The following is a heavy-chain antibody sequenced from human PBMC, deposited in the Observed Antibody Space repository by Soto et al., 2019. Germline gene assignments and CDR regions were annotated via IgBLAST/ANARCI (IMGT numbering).Heavy chain of an antibody. V-gene: IGHV3-72*01. Sequence: GGSLSLCCAASGFSFSDHFMDWVRPAPGKGLEWVGRSRNKANSYTTEYAASVKGRFTISRDDSKNSLYLQMNSLRAEDTAVYYCARARLVRTGFDPWGQGTLVTVSS. CDR1: GFSFSDHF. D-gene: IGHD6-6*01. J-gene: IGHJ5*02. CDR3: ARARLVRTGFDP. CDR2: SRNKANSYTT.